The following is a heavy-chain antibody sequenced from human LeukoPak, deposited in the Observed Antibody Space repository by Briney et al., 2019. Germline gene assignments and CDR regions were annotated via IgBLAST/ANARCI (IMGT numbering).Heavy chain of an antibody. V-gene: IGHV3-30-3*01. D-gene: IGHD4-17*01. CDR3: ARESYGDYFFDY. J-gene: IGHJ4*02. CDR1: GFTFSSYA. CDR2: ISYDGSNK. Sequence: PGRPLRLSCAASGFTFSSYAMHWVRQAPGKGLEWVAVISYDGSNKYYADSVKGRFTISRDNSKNTLYLQMNSLRPEDAAVYYCARESYGDYFFDYWGQGTLVTVSS.